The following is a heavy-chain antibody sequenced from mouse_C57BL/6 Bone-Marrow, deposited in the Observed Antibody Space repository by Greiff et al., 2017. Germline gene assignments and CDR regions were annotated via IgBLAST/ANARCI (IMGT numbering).Heavy chain of an antibody. CDR3: ARGWLLHAMDY. V-gene: IGHV5-12*01. J-gene: IGHJ4*01. D-gene: IGHD2-3*01. Sequence: EVKLVESGGGLVQPGGSLKLSCAASGFTFSDYYMYWVRQTPEKRLEWVAYISNGGGSTYYPDTVKGRFTISRYNAKNTLYLQMSRLKSEDSAMYYCARGWLLHAMDYWGQGTSVTVSS. CDR2: ISNGGGST. CDR1: GFTFSDYY.